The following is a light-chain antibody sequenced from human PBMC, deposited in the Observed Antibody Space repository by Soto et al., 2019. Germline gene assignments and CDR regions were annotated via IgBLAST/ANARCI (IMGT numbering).Light chain of an antibody. CDR2: GAS. V-gene: IGKV3-20*01. CDR1: QSVSSSY. Sequence: EIVLTQSPGTLSLSPGERATLSCRASQSVSSSYLAWYQQKPGQAPRLLIYGASGRATGIPDRFSGSGSGTDFTLTISGLEPEGVVVYYCQQYGSSPPVTFGQGTRLEIK. CDR3: QQYGSSPPVT. J-gene: IGKJ5*01.